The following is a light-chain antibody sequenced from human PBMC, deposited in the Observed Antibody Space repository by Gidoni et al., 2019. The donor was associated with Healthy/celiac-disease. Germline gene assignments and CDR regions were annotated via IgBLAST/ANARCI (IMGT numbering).Light chain of an antibody. Sequence: DIQMTQSPSSVSASVGDSVTITCRASQVIRSWLAWYQQKPGKAPKLLIYAASSLQSGVPARFSGSGSVTDFTLTISSLQPEDFATYYCQQANSFPYTFGQGTKLEIK. J-gene: IGKJ2*01. V-gene: IGKV1-12*01. CDR3: QQANSFPYT. CDR2: AAS. CDR1: QVIRSW.